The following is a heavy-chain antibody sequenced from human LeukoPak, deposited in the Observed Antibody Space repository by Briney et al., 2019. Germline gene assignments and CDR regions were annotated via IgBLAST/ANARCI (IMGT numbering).Heavy chain of an antibody. CDR2: IKAKAHGGTI. D-gene: IGHD6-19*01. CDR3: ARSSGWYLFYFDY. CDR1: GFTFINAW. Sequence: GGSLRLSCAASGFTFINAWMAWVRQAPGKGLEWVGRIKAKAHGGTIEYAAPVKGRFTISRDNAKNSLYLQMNSLRAEDTAVYYCARSSGWYLFYFDYWGQGTLVTVSS. V-gene: IGHV3-15*01. J-gene: IGHJ4*02.